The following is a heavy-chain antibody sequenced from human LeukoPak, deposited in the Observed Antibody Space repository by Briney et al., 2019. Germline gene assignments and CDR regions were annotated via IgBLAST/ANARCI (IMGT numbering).Heavy chain of an antibody. V-gene: IGHV4-39*01. Sequence: PSETLSLTCTVSGGSISSSNYYWGWIRQPPGKGLEWTGTIYYSGSTYYNPSLKSRVTISVAKNQFSLKLSSVTAADTAVYYCGRQGGFLVWLLPSYFAFGGRGTLVPFS. CDR2: IYYSGST. CDR3: GRQGGFLVWLLPSYFAF. D-gene: IGHD3-3*01. J-gene: IGHJ4*02. CDR1: GGSISSSNYY.